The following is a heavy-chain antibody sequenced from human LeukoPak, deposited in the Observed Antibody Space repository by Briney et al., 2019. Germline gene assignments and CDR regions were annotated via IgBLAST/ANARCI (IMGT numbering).Heavy chain of an antibody. CDR2: MKQDGSEE. Sequence: PGGSLRLSCTASGFTFGDYAMSWVRQAPGKGLEWVANMKQDGSEEHYVDSVKGRFTISRDNAKNSLYLEMNSLRAEDTALYYCARSLSAGFDIWGQGTMVTVSS. J-gene: IGHJ3*02. CDR1: GFTFGDYA. CDR3: ARSLSAGFDI. D-gene: IGHD6-25*01. V-gene: IGHV3-7*04.